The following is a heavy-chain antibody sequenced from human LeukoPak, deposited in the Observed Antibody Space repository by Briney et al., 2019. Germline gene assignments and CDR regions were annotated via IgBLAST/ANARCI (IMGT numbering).Heavy chain of an antibody. J-gene: IGHJ4*02. CDR2: IKEDGSQE. CDR3: ARRGNLARAFFDY. V-gene: IGHV3-7*01. D-gene: IGHD1-14*01. CDR1: GFTFSSYG. Sequence: GGSLRLSCAASGFTFSSYGMHWVRQAPGKGLEWVANIKEDGSQEHYVDSVKGRFTISRDNAKNSLYVQMNSLRAEDTAIYFCARRGNLARAFFDYWGQGTLVIVSS.